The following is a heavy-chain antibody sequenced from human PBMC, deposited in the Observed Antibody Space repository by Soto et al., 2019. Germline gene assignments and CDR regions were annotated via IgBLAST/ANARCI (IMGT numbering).Heavy chain of an antibody. CDR3: ARDKRLTYYDFWSGYPSPHYGMDV. Sequence: QVQLVQSGAEVKKPGASVKVSCKASGYTFTSYYMHWVRQAPGQGLEWMGIINPSGGITSYAQKFQGRVTMTRDTSTSTVYMELSSLRSEDTAVYYCARDKRLTYYDFWSGYPSPHYGMDVWGQGTTVTVSS. V-gene: IGHV1-46*01. CDR1: GYTFTSYY. J-gene: IGHJ6*02. D-gene: IGHD3-3*01. CDR2: INPSGGIT.